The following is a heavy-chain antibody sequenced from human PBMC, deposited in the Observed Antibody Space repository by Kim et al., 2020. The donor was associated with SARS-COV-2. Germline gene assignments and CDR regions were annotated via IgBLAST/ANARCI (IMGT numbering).Heavy chain of an antibody. Sequence: ASVKVSCKASGYTFTSYDINWVRQATGQGLEWMGWMNPNSGNTGYAQKFQGRVTMTRNTSISTAYMELSSLRSEDTAVYYCARGPGYDFWSGYSDAFDIWGQGTMVTVSS. J-gene: IGHJ3*02. D-gene: IGHD3-3*01. CDR3: ARGPGYDFWSGYSDAFDI. V-gene: IGHV1-8*01. CDR1: GYTFTSYD. CDR2: MNPNSGNT.